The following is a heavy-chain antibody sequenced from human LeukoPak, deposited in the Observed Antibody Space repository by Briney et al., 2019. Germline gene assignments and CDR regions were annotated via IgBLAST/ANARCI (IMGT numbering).Heavy chain of an antibody. CDR3: ARDSGSGSYYKGFDY. CDR1: GFTFSSYG. CDR2: IWYDGSNK. Sequence: GGSLRLSCAASGFTFSSYGMHGVRQAPGKGLEWVAVIWYDGSNKYYADSVKGRFTISRDNSKNTLYLQMNSLRAEDTAVYYCARDSGSGSYYKGFDYWGQGTLVTVSS. D-gene: IGHD3-10*01. V-gene: IGHV3-33*01. J-gene: IGHJ4*02.